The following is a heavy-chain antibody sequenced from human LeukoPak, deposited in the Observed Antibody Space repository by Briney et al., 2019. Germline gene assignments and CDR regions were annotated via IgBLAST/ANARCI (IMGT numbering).Heavy chain of an antibody. CDR1: GGSISSYY. Sequence: SETLSLTCTVSGGSISSYYWSWIRQPPGKGLEWVGYIYYSGSPNYNPSLQNRVTISVDQSKNQFPLKLSSVTAAYTAVYYCARHRNYYDSSGYYYWFDPWGQGTLVTVSS. D-gene: IGHD3-22*01. CDR3: ARHRNYYDSSGYYYWFDP. CDR2: IYYSGSP. V-gene: IGHV4-59*08. J-gene: IGHJ5*02.